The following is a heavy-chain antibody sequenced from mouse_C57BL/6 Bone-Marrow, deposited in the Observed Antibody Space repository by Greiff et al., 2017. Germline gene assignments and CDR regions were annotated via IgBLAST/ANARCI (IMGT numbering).Heavy chain of an antibody. CDR2: ISSGSSNI. D-gene: IGHD2-1*01. Sequence: EVKVVESGGGLVKPGGSLKLSCAASGFTFSDYGMHWVRQAPEKGLEWVAYISSGSSNIYYADTVKGRFTISRDNAKNNLFLQMTSLRSEDTAMYWCARPGVYGNRAWFAYWGQGTLVTVSA. CDR3: ARPGVYGNRAWFAY. CDR1: GFTFSDYG. J-gene: IGHJ3*01. V-gene: IGHV5-17*01.